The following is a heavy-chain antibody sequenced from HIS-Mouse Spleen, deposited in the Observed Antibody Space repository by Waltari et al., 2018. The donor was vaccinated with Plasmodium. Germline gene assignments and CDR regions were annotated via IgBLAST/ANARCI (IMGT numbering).Heavy chain of an antibody. D-gene: IGHD6-13*01. V-gene: IGHV4-59*01. J-gene: IGHJ4*02. CDR1: GGSISSYY. Sequence: QVQLQESGPGLVKPSETLSLTCTVSGGSISSYYWSWLRQPPGKGLEWIGYIYYSGSTNYNPSLKSRVTISVDTSKNQFSLKLSSVTAADTAVYYCARAYSSSWYFDYWGQGTLVTVSS. CDR3: ARAYSSSWYFDY. CDR2: IYYSGST.